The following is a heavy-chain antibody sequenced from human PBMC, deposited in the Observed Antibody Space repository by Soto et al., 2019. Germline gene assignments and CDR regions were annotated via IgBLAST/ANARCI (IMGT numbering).Heavy chain of an antibody. Sequence: EVQLAESGGGLVQPGGSLRLSCAASGFSVSYNYMSWVRQAPGKGLEWVSVIHRAGSTYYADSVKGRFTISRDTSKNTVYLQVNSLRVDDTAVYYCARVDGGNSGWGQGTLVTVSP. CDR3: ARVDGGNSG. CDR2: IHRAGST. D-gene: IGHD2-21*02. V-gene: IGHV3-66*01. CDR1: GFSVSYNY. J-gene: IGHJ4*02.